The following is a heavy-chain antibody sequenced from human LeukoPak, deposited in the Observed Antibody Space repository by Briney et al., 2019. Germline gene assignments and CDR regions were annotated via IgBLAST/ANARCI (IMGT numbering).Heavy chain of an antibody. Sequence: ASVKVSFKASGYTFINYAMNWVRQAPGQGLEWMGWINTNTGNPTYAQGFTGRFLFSLDTSVSTAYLQISSLKAEDTAVYYCARDQQWLVTGRYYYYYGMDVWGQGTTVTVSS. V-gene: IGHV7-4-1*02. J-gene: IGHJ6*02. D-gene: IGHD6-19*01. CDR2: INTNTGNP. CDR1: GYTFINYA. CDR3: ARDQQWLVTGRYYYYYGMDV.